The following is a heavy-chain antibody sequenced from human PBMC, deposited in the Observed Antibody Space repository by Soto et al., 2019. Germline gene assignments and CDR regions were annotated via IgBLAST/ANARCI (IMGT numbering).Heavy chain of an antibody. V-gene: IGHV3-74*01. Sequence: EVQLVESGGGLVPPGGSLRLSCAASGITMNGYWMSWVRQVPGKGLVWVSRIKSDGSVTSYADSVKGRFTISRDNAKNTLYLQMNSLRAEDTAVYYCARSDRFDPWGQGTLVTVSS. CDR3: ARSDRFDP. J-gene: IGHJ5*02. D-gene: IGHD2-21*02. CDR2: IKSDGSVT. CDR1: GITMNGYW.